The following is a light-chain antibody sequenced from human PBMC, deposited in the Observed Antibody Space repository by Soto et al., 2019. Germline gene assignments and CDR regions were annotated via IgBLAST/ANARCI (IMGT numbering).Light chain of an antibody. CDR3: QEYHSAPPWT. J-gene: IGKJ1*01. V-gene: IGKV1-27*01. CDR2: AAS. Sequence: DIQLTQSPPSLSASVGDRLSITCRASQDISYYLAWYQQKPGKGPKLLISAASTLQSGVPSRFSGSGSGTEFTPTSTSLQPEDVATYYCQEYHSAPPWTLGQRTRIEI. CDR1: QDISYY.